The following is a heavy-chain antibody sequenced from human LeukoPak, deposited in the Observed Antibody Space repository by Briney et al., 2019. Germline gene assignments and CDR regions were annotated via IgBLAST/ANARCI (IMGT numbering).Heavy chain of an antibody. CDR3: ARKGGSSWYGYYYYYMDV. V-gene: IGHV3-30*03. Sequence: GGSLRLSCAASGFTFSSYGMHWVRQAPGKGLEWVAVISYDGSNKYYADSVKGQFTISRDNSKNTLYLQMNSLRAEDTAVYYCARKGGSSWYGYYYYYMDVWGKGTTVTVSS. CDR2: ISYDGSNK. D-gene: IGHD6-13*01. J-gene: IGHJ6*03. CDR1: GFTFSSYG.